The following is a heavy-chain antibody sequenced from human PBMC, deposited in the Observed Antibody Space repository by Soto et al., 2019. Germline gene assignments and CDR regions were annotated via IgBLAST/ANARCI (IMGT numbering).Heavy chain of an antibody. V-gene: IGHV1-69*02. J-gene: IGHJ6*02. D-gene: IGHD3-10*01. Sequence: SVKVSCKASGGTFSSYTISWVRQAPGQGLEWMGRIIPILGIANYAQKFQGRVTITADKSTSTAYMELSSLRSKDTAVYYCARVSASYYYGSGSYLARYGMDVWGQGTTVTVSS. CDR3: ARVSASYYYGSGSYLARYGMDV. CDR1: GGTFSSYT. CDR2: IIPILGIA.